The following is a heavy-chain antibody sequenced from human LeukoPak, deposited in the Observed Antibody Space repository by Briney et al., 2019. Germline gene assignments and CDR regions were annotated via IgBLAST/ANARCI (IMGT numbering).Heavy chain of an antibody. V-gene: IGHV1-69*04. CDR2: IIPILRIA. CDR1: GGAFSNYA. CDR3: ARGGAKYNENWFDP. J-gene: IGHJ5*02. Sequence: SVKVSCKASGGAFSNYAISWVRQASGQGLEWMGRIIPILRIANYAQKFQGRVTITADISTSTAYMELSSLRSEDTAVYYCARGGAKYNENWFDPWGQGTPVTVSS. D-gene: IGHD1-14*01.